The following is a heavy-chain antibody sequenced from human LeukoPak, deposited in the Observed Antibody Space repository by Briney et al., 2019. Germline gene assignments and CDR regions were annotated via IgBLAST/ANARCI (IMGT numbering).Heavy chain of an antibody. CDR2: ISSSSSYI. J-gene: IGHJ4*02. CDR1: GFTFSSYS. Sequence: SGASLRLSCAASGFTFSSYSMNWVRQAPGEGLEWVSSISSSSSYIYYADSVKGRFTISRDNAKNSLYLQMNSLRAEDTAVYYCARVSHGKYFDYWGQGTLVTVSS. V-gene: IGHV3-21*01. CDR3: ARVSHGKYFDY.